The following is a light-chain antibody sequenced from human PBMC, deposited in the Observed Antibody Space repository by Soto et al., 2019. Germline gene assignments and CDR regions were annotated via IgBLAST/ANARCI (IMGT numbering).Light chain of an antibody. Sequence: DIQMTQSPSTLSASVGDRVTITCQATQNINYWLAWYQQKLGSPPKLLIYDASNLGHGVPSRISGGGSGTHFTFHITILRPDDVATYYCQQYSGPRTFGQGTKVEI. V-gene: IGKV1-5*01. CDR3: QQYSGPRT. CDR1: QNINYW. CDR2: DAS. J-gene: IGKJ1*01.